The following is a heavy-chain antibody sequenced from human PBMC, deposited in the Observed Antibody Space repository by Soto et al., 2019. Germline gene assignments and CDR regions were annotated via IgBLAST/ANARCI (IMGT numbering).Heavy chain of an antibody. J-gene: IGHJ5*02. CDR1: GCTFSDYA. CDR3: ARDLGNNYGSLAS. Sequence: GGSLRLSCVASGCTFSDYAMNWVRQAPGKGLEWVAVISYDGINKYYADSVKGRSTSSRDNSRNTVYLQMNNLRAEDPAMYYCARDLGNNYGSLASWGQGTLVTVSS. D-gene: IGHD4-17*01. CDR2: ISYDGINK. V-gene: IGHV3-30-3*01.